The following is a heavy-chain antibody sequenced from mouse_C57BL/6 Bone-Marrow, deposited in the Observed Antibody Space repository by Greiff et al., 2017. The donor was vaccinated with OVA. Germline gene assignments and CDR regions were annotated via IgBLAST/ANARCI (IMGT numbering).Heavy chain of an antibody. D-gene: IGHD2-4*01. CDR1: GFNIKDDY. CDR3: TTPHYDYDSPWLAY. Sequence: VQLLQSGAELVRPGASVKLSCTASGFNIKDDYMHWVKQRPEQGLEWIGWIDPENGDTEYASKFQGRATISADTSSNTAYLQLTSLTSEDTAVYYGTTPHYDYDSPWLAYWGQGTLVTVSA. CDR2: IDPENGDT. J-gene: IGHJ3*01. V-gene: IGHV14-4*01.